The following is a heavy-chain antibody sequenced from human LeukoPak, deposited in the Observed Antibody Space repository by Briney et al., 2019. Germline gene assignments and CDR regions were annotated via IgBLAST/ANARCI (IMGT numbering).Heavy chain of an antibody. Sequence: GGSLRLSCVASEFNFFSYGMQWVRQAPGKGLEWVANMDPSGSHKRYMDSVEGRFTISKDSPGTSFYLEMYSLRAEDTAIYYCAIWTPGNYWGQGSLVTVS. CDR3: AIWTPGNY. V-gene: IGHV3-7*01. J-gene: IGHJ4*02. CDR1: EFNFFSYG. CDR2: MDPSGSHK. D-gene: IGHD1-1*01.